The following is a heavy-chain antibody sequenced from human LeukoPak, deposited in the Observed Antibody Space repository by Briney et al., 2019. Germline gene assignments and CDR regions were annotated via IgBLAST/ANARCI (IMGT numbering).Heavy chain of an antibody. D-gene: IGHD2-2*01. CDR1: GGSISSYY. CDR3: AREGGYCSSTSCYGDY. CDR2: IYYSGST. V-gene: IGHV4-59*12. J-gene: IGHJ4*02. Sequence: SETLSLTCTVSGGSISSYYWSWIRQPPGKGLEWIGYIYYSGSTNYNPSLKSRVTISVDTSKNQFSLKLSSVTAADTAVYYCAREGGYCSSTSCYGDYWGQGTLVTVSS.